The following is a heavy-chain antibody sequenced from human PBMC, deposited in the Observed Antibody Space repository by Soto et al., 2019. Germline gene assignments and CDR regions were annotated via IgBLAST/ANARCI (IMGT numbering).Heavy chain of an antibody. CDR1: GFTFSNYA. CDR3: AEEGRGRGAGY. Sequence: EVQLLESGGGLVQPGGSLRLSCAASGFTFSNYAMSWVRQTPGKGLEWVSTISGGGGNTYYPDSVKGRFTISRDNSKATVYVQMNSPRGEATVIYYCAEEGRGRGAGYWGQGALVTVTS. V-gene: IGHV3-23*01. J-gene: IGHJ4*02. CDR2: ISGGGGNT.